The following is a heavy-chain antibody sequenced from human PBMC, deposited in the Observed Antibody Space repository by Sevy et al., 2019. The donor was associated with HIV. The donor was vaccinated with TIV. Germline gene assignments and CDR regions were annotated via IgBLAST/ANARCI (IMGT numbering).Heavy chain of an antibody. J-gene: IGHJ4*02. Sequence: GESPKISCAASGFTFAKYSMSWVRQAPGKGLEWVSTFSFGCGRINYADSVKGRFTISRDDSKNTLFLQMNSLRAEDTATYFCAREGCTQPHDYWGQGTLVTVSS. CDR1: GFTFAKYS. CDR2: FSFGCGRI. CDR3: AREGCTQPHDY. V-gene: IGHV3-23*01. D-gene: IGHD2-8*01.